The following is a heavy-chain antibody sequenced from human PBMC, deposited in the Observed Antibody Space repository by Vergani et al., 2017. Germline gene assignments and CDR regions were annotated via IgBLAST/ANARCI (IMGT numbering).Heavy chain of an antibody. D-gene: IGHD2-2*01. CDR1: GGTFSSNA. CDR3: AQNGYCSSTSCYGLFDY. J-gene: IGHJ4*02. V-gene: IGHV1-69*01. CDR2: IIPIFGTA. Sequence: QVQLVQSGAEVKKPGSSVKVSCKASGGTFSSNAISGVRQAPGQGLEWMGGIIPIFGTANYAQKFQGRVTITADESPSTAYFELSSLISEDTAVYYCAQNGYCSSTSCYGLFDYWGQGTLVTVSS.